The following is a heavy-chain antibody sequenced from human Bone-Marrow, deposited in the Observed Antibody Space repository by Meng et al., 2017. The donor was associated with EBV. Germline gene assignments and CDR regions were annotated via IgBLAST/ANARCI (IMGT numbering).Heavy chain of an antibody. J-gene: IGHJ4*02. CDR1: GFTFSSYG. V-gene: IGHV3-30*18. CDR2: ISYDGSNK. Sequence: VRLVEAGGGLVQPGRFLGPSCAASGFTFSSYGMHWVRQAPGKGLEWVAVISYDGSNKYYADSVKGRFTISRDNSKNTLYLQMNSLRAEDTAVYYCAKDLDLYFDYWGQGTLVTVSS. CDR3: AKDLDLYFDY.